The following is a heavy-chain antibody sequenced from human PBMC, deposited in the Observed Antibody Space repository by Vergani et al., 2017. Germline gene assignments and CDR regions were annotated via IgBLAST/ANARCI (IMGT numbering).Heavy chain of an antibody. CDR2: IKQDGSEK. CDR3: ARYFDWYRDLGFDY. J-gene: IGHJ4*02. V-gene: IGHV3-7*01. Sequence: VQLVESGGGVVQPGRSLRLSCAASGFTFSSYGMHWVRQAPGKGLEWVANIKQDGSEKYYVDSVKGRFTISRDNAKNSLYLQMNSLRAEDTAVYYCARYFDWYRDLGFDYWGQGTLVTVSS. CDR1: GFTFSSYG. D-gene: IGHD3-9*01.